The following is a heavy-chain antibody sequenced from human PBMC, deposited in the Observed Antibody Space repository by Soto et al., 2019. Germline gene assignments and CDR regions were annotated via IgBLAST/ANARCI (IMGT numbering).Heavy chain of an antibody. D-gene: IGHD6-19*01. V-gene: IGHV1-69*08. Sequence: QVQLVQSGAEVKKPGSSVKVSCKASGGTFSSYTISWVRQAPGQGLEWMGRIIPILGIPNYAQKFQGRVTITADKSTSTAYRELSSLRSEDTAVYYCARDKGAYSSGWYDAFDIWGQGTMVTVSS. CDR2: IIPILGIP. CDR1: GGTFSSYT. CDR3: ARDKGAYSSGWYDAFDI. J-gene: IGHJ3*02.